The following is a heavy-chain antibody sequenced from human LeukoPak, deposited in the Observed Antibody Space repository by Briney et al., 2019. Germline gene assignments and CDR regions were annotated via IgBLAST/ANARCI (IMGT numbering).Heavy chain of an antibody. CDR3: ARVVDSSSWYSFSSYYYYYMDV. CDR1: AGSISSSTYY. D-gene: IGHD6-13*01. V-gene: IGHV4-39*07. J-gene: IGHJ6*03. Sequence: SETLSLTCTVSAGSISSSTYYWGWIRQPPGKGLEWIGSVYYSGSTYFNPSLKSRVTISVDTSKNQFSLKLSSVTAADTAVYYCARVVDSSSWYSFSSYYYYYMDVWGKGTTVTVSS. CDR2: VYYSGST.